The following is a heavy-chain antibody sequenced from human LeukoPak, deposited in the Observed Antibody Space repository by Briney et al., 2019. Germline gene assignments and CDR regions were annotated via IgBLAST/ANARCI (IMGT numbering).Heavy chain of an antibody. Sequence: ASVKVSCRASGYTFTSYDINWVRQATGQGPEWMGWMSPNSGNTGYAQKFQGRVTMTRSTSMSTAYMELSSLRSEDTAVYYCARGPPNWGYDYWGQGTLVTVSS. V-gene: IGHV1-8*01. CDR3: ARGPPNWGYDY. D-gene: IGHD7-27*01. CDR1: GYTFTSYD. J-gene: IGHJ4*02. CDR2: MSPNSGNT.